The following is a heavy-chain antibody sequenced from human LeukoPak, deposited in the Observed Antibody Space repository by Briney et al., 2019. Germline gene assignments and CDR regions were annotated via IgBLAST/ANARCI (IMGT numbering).Heavy chain of an antibody. CDR3: RAVTTGVHYYYGMDV. CDR2: IYYSGST. Sequence: SETLSLTCTVSGGSISSGDYYWSWIRQPPGKGLEWIGYIYYSGSTYYTPSLKSRVTISVDTSKNQFSLKLSSVTAADTAVYYCRAVTTGVHYYYGMDVWGQGTTVTVSS. CDR1: GGSISSGDYY. D-gene: IGHD4-17*01. J-gene: IGHJ6*02. V-gene: IGHV4-30-4*01.